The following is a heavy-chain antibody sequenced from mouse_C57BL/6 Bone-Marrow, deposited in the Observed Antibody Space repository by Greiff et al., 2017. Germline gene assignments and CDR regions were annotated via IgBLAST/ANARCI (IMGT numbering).Heavy chain of an antibody. Sequence: QVQLQQPGAELVRPGSSVKLSCKASGYTFTSYWMDWVKQRPGQGLEWIGNIYPSDSETHYNQKFKDKATLTVDKSASTAYMQLSSLPSEDSAVYYCARGAYIFYYAMDYWGQGTSVTVSS. V-gene: IGHV1-61*01. CDR2: IYPSDSET. J-gene: IGHJ4*01. CDR1: GYTFTSYW. CDR3: ARGAYIFYYAMDY.